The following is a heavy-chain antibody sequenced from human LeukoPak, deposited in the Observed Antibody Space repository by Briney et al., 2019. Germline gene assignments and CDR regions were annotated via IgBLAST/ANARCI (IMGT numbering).Heavy chain of an antibody. D-gene: IGHD6-13*01. Sequence: GESLKISCKGSGYIFTSYWISWVRQLPGTGLEWMGRIDHSDSYTNYSPSFQGHVTISADKSISTAYLQWSSLKASDTAMYYCARHSGLKQLVVWGQGTLVTVYS. CDR2: IDHSDSYT. J-gene: IGHJ4*02. CDR1: GYIFTSYW. CDR3: ARHSGLKQLVV. V-gene: IGHV5-10-1*01.